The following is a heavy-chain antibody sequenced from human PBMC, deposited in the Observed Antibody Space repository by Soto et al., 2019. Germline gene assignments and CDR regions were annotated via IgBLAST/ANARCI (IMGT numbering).Heavy chain of an antibody. D-gene: IGHD1-26*01. Sequence: SETLSLTCTFSVVSISSSSYYCGWIRQPPGKGLEWIGSIYYSGSTYYNPSLKSRVTISVDTSKNQFSLKLSSVTAADTAVYYCARPASSGSYYLTSGGGMEVWGQATTVNVSS. J-gene: IGHJ6*01. CDR3: ARPASSGSYYLTSGGGMEV. CDR1: VVSISSSSYY. CDR2: IYYSGST. V-gene: IGHV4-39*01.